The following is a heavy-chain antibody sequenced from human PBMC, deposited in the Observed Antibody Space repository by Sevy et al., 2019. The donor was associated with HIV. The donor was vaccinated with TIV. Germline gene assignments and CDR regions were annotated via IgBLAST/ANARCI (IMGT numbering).Heavy chain of an antibody. J-gene: IGHJ6*02. CDR3: VRDDGNQHSSSWYADCHYDMDD. Sequence: GGSLRLSCAASGFTFSSYWMNWVRQAPGKGLEWVANIKQDGSEKYYVDSVKGRVTISRDNVKNSLFLQMNSLRVEDTGVLYCVRDDGNQHSSSWYADCHYDMDDWRQGTTVTVSS. CDR1: GFTFSSYW. D-gene: IGHD6-13*01. CDR2: IKQDGSEK. V-gene: IGHV3-7*01.